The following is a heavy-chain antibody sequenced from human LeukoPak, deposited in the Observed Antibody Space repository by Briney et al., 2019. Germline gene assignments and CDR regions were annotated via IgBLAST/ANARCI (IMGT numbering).Heavy chain of an antibody. J-gene: IGHJ4*02. D-gene: IGHD7-27*01. V-gene: IGHV1-2*02. CDR3: ARGDWGSFKSPDS. CDR2: ITPKNGGT. Sequence: ASVKVSCKAPGYTFTDYYIHWVRQAPGQGLEWMGWITPKNGGTNYVQKFQGRVIMTGDTSITTAYMELSSLRSDDTAVYYCARGDWGSFKSPDSWGQGTLVTVSS. CDR1: GYTFTDYY.